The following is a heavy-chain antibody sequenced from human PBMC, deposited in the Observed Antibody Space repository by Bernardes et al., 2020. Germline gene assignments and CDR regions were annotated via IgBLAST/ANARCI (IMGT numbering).Heavy chain of an antibody. V-gene: IGHV3-23*01. CDR2: ISGSGATK. J-gene: IGHJ4*02. CDR1: GFTFTNHP. D-gene: IGHD3-10*01. Sequence: GGSLRLSCAASGFTFTNHPMSWVCRAPGKGLEWVSVISGSGATKYYAESVRGRFTISRDDSKNTLYLQMNSLRAEDTAIYYCAKAITQRGWMQSSVEFWGQGTLVTVSS. CDR3: AKAITQRGWMQSSVEF.